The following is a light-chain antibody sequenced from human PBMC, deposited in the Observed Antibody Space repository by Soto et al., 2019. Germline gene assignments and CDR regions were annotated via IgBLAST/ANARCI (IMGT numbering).Light chain of an antibody. CDR1: NIGSKN. CDR3: QVWDSSTEV. CDR2: RDS. Sequence: SYELTQPLSVSVALGQTARITCGNNNIGSKNVHWYQQKPGQAPVLVIYRDSNRPSGITERFSGSNSGNTATLTISRAQAGDEADYYCQVWDSSTEVFGAGTKLTVL. V-gene: IGLV3-9*01. J-gene: IGLJ1*01.